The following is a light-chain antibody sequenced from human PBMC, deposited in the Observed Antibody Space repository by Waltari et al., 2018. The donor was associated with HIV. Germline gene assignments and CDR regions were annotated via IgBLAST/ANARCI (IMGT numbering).Light chain of an antibody. J-gene: IGLJ3*02. Sequence: QSVLTQPPSVSGTPGQNVTIPCSGSRSNIGSTLVNWYQQLPGATPKLLIYSNGQRPAGVPDRFSGSKSGTSASLAISGLQSADEADYYCAAWDDSLNGMFGGGTRLTVL. V-gene: IGLV1-44*01. CDR1: RSNIGSTL. CDR3: AAWDDSLNGM. CDR2: SNG.